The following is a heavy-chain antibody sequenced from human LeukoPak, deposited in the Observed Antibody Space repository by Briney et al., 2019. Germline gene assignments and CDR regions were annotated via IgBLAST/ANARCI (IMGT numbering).Heavy chain of an antibody. D-gene: IGHD6-6*01. CDR1: GASFSGYY. Sequence: PSETLSLTCAVYGASFSGYYWSWSRQSPGKGREWIGEIFHSGTTNYNPSLKSRVTMSVDTSKNHFSLKLSSVTAADTAVYYCARHARVAAHTNHLDYWGQGTLVTVSS. CDR3: ARHARVAAHTNHLDY. J-gene: IGHJ4*02. CDR2: IFHSGTT. V-gene: IGHV4-34*12.